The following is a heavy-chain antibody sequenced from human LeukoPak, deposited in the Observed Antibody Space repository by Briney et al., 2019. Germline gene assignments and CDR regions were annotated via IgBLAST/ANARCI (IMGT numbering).Heavy chain of an antibody. V-gene: IGHV1-46*01. J-gene: IGHJ4*02. Sequence: ASVKVSCKASGYTFTTYYVHWVRQAPGQGLEWMGIINPSGGSTTYAQKFRGRLTMTRDMSTSTVYMELSSLRSEDTAVYYCASLSIWHDSSGYSPLTDYWGQGTLVTVSS. CDR2: INPSGGST. CDR3: ASLSIWHDSSGYSPLTDY. D-gene: IGHD3-22*01. CDR1: GYTFTTYY.